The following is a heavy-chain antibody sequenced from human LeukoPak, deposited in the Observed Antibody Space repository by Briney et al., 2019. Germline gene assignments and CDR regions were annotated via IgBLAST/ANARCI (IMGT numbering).Heavy chain of an antibody. D-gene: IGHD3-10*01. CDR1: GYTFTGYY. J-gene: IGHJ4*02. V-gene: IGHV1-2*02. Sequence: ASVKVSCKASGYTFTGYYMHWVRQAPGQGLEWMGWINPNSGGTNYAQKFQGRVTMTRDTSISTAYMELSRLRSDDTAVYYGARGNFYDNKGYSPELRYWGQGTLVTVSS. CDR3: ARGNFYDNKGYSPELRY. CDR2: INPNSGGT.